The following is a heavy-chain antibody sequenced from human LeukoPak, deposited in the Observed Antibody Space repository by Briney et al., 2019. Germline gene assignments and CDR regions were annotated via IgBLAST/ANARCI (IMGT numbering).Heavy chain of an antibody. J-gene: IGHJ6*03. V-gene: IGHV4-61*01. Sequence: SSETLSLTCTVSGYSISSGYYWGWIRQPPGKGLEWIGYIYYSGSTNYNPSLKSRVTISVDTSKNQFSLKLSSVTAADTAVYYCARVGHYYYYMDVWGKGTTVTVSS. CDR3: ARVGHYYYYMDV. CDR1: GYSISSGYY. CDR2: IYYSGST.